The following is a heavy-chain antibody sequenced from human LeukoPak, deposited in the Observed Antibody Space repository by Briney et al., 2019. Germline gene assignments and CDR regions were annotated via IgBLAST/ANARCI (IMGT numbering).Heavy chain of an antibody. V-gene: IGHV3-21*06. CDR2: ISSNDVYI. Sequence: GGSLRLSCAASGFTFTDCNLNWVRQAPGKGLEWVSSISSNDVYIYYADSVQGRFTVSRDNARNSLYLQMNSLRVDDTAVYYCARSASGPLDYWGQGTLVTVSS. J-gene: IGHJ4*02. D-gene: IGHD2-8*02. CDR3: ARSASGPLDY. CDR1: GFTFTDCN.